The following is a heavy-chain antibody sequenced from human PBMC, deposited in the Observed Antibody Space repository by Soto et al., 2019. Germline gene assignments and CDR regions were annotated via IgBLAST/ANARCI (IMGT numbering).Heavy chain of an antibody. CDR3: ARQPDFWSGYYAFDI. CDR1: GGTFSSYA. CDR2: ISAYNGNT. J-gene: IGHJ3*02. D-gene: IGHD3-3*01. Sequence: ASVKVSCKASGGTFSSYAISWVRQAPGQGLEWMGGISAYNGNTNYAQKLQGRVTMTTDTSTSTAYMELRSLRSDDTAVYYCARQPDFWSGYYAFDIWGQGTXVTVSS. V-gene: IGHV1-18*01.